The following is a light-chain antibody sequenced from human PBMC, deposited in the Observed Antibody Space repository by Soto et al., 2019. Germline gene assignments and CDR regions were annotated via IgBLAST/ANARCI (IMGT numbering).Light chain of an antibody. J-gene: IGLJ1*01. Sequence: QSVLTQPASVSGSPGQSITILCTGTSSDVGGYNFVSWYQQHPGKAPKLMIYDVRNRPSGVSNRFSGSKSVNTASLTISGLQAEDEADYYCSSYTSISTYVFGTGTKVTVL. CDR1: SSDVGGYNF. V-gene: IGLV2-14*01. CDR3: SSYTSISTYV. CDR2: DVR.